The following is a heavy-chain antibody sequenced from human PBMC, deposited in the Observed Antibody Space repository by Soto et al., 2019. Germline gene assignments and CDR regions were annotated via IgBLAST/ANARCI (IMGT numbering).Heavy chain of an antibody. J-gene: IGHJ4*02. CDR1: GGTFSSYT. D-gene: IGHD5-12*01. V-gene: IGHV1-69*08. Sequence: QVQLVQSGAEVKKPGSSVKVSCKASGGTFSSYTISWVRQAPGQGLEWMGRIIPILGIANYAQKFQGRVTITADKSTSTAYMELSSPRSEDTAVYYCARDSDGYSGYAPGDYWGQGTLVTVSS. CDR3: ARDSDGYSGYAPGDY. CDR2: IIPILGIA.